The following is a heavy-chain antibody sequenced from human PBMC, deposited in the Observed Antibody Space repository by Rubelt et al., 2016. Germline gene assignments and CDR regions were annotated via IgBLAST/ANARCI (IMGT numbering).Heavy chain of an antibody. J-gene: IGHJ4*02. Sequence: GGSLRLSCAASGFTFSIYAMSWVLQAPGKGLEWVSAISGSGGSTYYADSVTGRFTISRDNSKNTLYLQMNSLRPEDTAVYYCAKKLPGNVDYFDYWGQGTLVTVSS. V-gene: IGHV3-23*01. D-gene: IGHD4-23*01. CDR2: ISGSGGST. CDR3: AKKLPGNVDYFDY. CDR1: GFTFSIYA.